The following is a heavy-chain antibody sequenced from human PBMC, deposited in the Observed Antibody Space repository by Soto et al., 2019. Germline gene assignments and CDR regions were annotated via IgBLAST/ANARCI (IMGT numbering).Heavy chain of an antibody. V-gene: IGHV3-30-3*01. CDR1: GFTFNNFA. CDR2: ISSFGGNQ. CDR3: ARDITSGGSGSDY. Sequence: QVQLVESGGGVVQPGRSLRLSCAAYGFTFNNFAMHWVRQAPGKGLEWVALISSFGGNQYYADSVKGRFTISRDNSKNTLYLQMNTLRVEDTAVYYCARDITSGGSGSDYWGQGTLVTVSS. J-gene: IGHJ4*02. D-gene: IGHD3-16*01.